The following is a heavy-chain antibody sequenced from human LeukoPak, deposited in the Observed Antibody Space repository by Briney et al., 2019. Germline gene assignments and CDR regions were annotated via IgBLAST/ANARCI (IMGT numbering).Heavy chain of an antibody. CDR2: INSDGSST. V-gene: IGHV3-74*01. CDR3: ARGYSYGLFDY. J-gene: IGHJ4*02. CDR1: VFTFSSSW. Sequence: PGGSLRLSCAASVFTFSSSWMRWVCQAPGKGLVWVSRINSDGSSTSYADSVKGRFTISRDNAKNTLYLQMNSLRAEDTAVYYCARGYSYGLFDYWGQGTLVTVSS. D-gene: IGHD5-18*01.